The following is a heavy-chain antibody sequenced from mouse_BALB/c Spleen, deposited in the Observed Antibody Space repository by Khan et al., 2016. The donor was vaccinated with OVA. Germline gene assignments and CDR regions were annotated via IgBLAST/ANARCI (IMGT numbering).Heavy chain of an antibody. CDR3: ARYGGIYLYYLDY. J-gene: IGHJ2*02. CDR1: GDSITSGY. V-gene: IGHV3-8*02. Sequence: EVQLQESGPRLVKPSQTLSLTCSVTGDSITSGYWNWIRKFPGHKLEYMGYISYSGSTYYNPSLKSRISITRDTPKNQYYLQLNSVTTEDTATYYCARYGGIYLYYLDYWGQGTSLTVSS. CDR2: ISYSGST. D-gene: IGHD6-1*01.